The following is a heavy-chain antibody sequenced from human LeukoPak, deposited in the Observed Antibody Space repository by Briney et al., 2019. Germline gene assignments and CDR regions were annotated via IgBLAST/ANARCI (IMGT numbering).Heavy chain of an antibody. J-gene: IGHJ6*03. Sequence: GASVKVSCKASGYTFTSYGISWVRQAPGQGLEWMGWISAYNGNTNYAQKLQGRVTMTTDTSTSTAYMELRSLRSDDTAVYYCARVQCGYDFWSSRKSRPHYYYYMDVWGKGTTVTVSS. CDR2: ISAYNGNT. V-gene: IGHV1-18*01. CDR3: ARVQCGYDFWSSRKSRPHYYYYMDV. CDR1: GYTFTSYG. D-gene: IGHD3-3*01.